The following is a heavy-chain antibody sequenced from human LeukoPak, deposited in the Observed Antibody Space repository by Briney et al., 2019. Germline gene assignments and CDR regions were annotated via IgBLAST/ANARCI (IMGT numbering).Heavy chain of an antibody. Sequence: QPGRSLRLSCAASGFTFSSFGMNWVRQAPGKGLEWVTFIRYDGIAIQYADSVKGRFTISRDNSKNALYLQMISLRPEDTAVYFCAKGTSGIIAGGHDYYMDVWGKGTTVTISS. D-gene: IGHD6-13*01. CDR3: AKGTSGIIAGGHDYYMDV. CDR1: GFTFSSFG. V-gene: IGHV3-30*02. CDR2: IRYDGIAI. J-gene: IGHJ6*03.